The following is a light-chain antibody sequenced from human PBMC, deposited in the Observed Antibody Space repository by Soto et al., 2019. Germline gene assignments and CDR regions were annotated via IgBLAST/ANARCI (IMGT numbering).Light chain of an antibody. CDR3: QQYHAYSPYA. Sequence: DIQMTQSPSTLSASVGDRVTITCRASQSISRWLAWYQQKPGKAPKLLIYDASNLETGVSSRFSGSGSGTEFTLTIRSLQPDDIATYYCQQYHAYSPYAFGQGTQLEIK. CDR2: DAS. J-gene: IGKJ2*01. CDR1: QSISRW. V-gene: IGKV1-5*01.